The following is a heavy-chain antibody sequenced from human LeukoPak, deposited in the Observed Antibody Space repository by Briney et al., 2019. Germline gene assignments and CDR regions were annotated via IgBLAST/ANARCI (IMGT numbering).Heavy chain of an antibody. Sequence: PSETLSLTCTVSGGSISSYYWSWIRQPPGKGLEWIGYIYCSGSTNYNPSLKSRVAISVDTSKNQFSLKLSSVTAADTAVYYCARGSGYCSSTSCYKWWFDPWGQGTLVTVSS. CDR2: IYCSGST. D-gene: IGHD2-2*02. CDR1: GGSISSYY. V-gene: IGHV4-59*08. CDR3: ARGSGYCSSTSCYKWWFDP. J-gene: IGHJ5*02.